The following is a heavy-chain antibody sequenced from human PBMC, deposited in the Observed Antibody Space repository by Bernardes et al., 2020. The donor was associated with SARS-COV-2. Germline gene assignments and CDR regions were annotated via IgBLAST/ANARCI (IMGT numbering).Heavy chain of an antibody. CDR3: ARPGDGYKGAFDI. CDR2: IYYSGST. V-gene: IGHV4-59*08. D-gene: IGHD5-12*01. J-gene: IGHJ3*02. CDR1: GGSISSYY. Sequence: LSLTCTVSGGSISSYYWSWIRQPPGKGLEWIGYIYYSGSTNYNPSLKSRVTISVDTSKNQFSLKLSSVTAADTAVYYCARPGDGYKGAFDIWGQGTMVTVSS.